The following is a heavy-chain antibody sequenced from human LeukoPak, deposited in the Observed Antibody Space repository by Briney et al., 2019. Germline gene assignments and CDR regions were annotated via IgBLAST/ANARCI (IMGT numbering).Heavy chain of an antibody. J-gene: IGHJ4*02. CDR1: GGTFSIYA. D-gene: IGHD3-3*01. CDR2: IIPILGIA. V-gene: IGHV1-69*04. Sequence: SVTVSFKASGGTFSIYAISWVRQAPGQGLEWMVRIIPILGIANYAQKFQGRVTITADKSTSTAYMELSSLRSEDTAVYYCARGLNSYYDFWSGYFDYWGQGTLVTVSS. CDR3: ARGLNSYYDFWSGYFDY.